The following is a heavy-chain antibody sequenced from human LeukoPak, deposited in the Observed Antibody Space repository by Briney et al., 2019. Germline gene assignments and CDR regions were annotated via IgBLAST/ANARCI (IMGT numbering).Heavy chain of an antibody. D-gene: IGHD3-3*01. CDR1: GFNYTSYT. CDR3: VRGSLASGVVVYYYYYLDV. CDR2: ISATRGIT. Sequence: GGSLRLSCAASGFNYTSYTMNWVRQAPGTGLEWLSYISATRGITYYADSVKGRFTISRDNAKNSLSLQMDSLRAEDTAVYYCVRGSLASGVVVYYYYYLDVWGKGTTVTVSS. V-gene: IGHV3-48*01. J-gene: IGHJ6*03.